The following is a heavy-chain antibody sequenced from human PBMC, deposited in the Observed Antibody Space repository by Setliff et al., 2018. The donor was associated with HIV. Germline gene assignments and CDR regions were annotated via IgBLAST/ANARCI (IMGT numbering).Heavy chain of an antibody. CDR3: AKALVIVVVPASTTFDS. CDR1: GFTFSSYA. J-gene: IGHJ4*02. Sequence: PGGSLRLSCAASGFTFSSYAMSWVRQAPGKGLEWVSSISGSGVGTHYADSVKGRFTISRDTSKDTWYLDMNSLRAEDTATYYCAKALVIVVVPASTTFDSWGQGTLVTVSS. CDR2: ISGSGVGT. D-gene: IGHD2-2*03. V-gene: IGHV3-23*01.